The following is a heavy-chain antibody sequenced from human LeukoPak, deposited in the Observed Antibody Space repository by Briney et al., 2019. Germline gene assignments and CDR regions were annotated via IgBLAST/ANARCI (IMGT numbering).Heavy chain of an antibody. CDR2: INHSGST. D-gene: IGHD3-10*01. CDR3: ARGAGFGELLFDFDY. CDR1: GGSFSGYY. Sequence: SETLSLTCAVYGGSFSGYYWSWIRQPPGKGLERIGKINHSGSTNYNPSLKSRVTISVDTSKNQFSLKLSSVTAADTAVYYCARGAGFGELLFDFDYWGQGTLVTVSS. J-gene: IGHJ4*02. V-gene: IGHV4-34*01.